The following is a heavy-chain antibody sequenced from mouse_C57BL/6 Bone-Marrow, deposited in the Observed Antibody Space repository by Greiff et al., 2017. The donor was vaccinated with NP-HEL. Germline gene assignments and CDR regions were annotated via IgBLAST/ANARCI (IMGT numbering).Heavy chain of an antibody. CDR1: GYTFTSYT. V-gene: IGHV1-4*01. J-gene: IGHJ4*01. CDR3: ARTPLSFYAMDY. Sequence: QVQLKQSGAELARPGASVKMSCKASGYTFTSYTMHWVKQRPGQGLEWIGYINPSSGYTKYNQKFKDKATLTADKSSSTAYMQLSSLTSEDSAVYYCARTPLSFYAMDYWGQGTSVTVSS. CDR2: INPSSGYT.